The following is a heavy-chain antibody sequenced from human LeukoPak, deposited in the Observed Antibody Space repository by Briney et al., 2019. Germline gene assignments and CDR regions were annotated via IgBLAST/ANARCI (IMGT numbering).Heavy chain of an antibody. CDR3: ARSRLARLYGGNRRGAFDI. J-gene: IGHJ3*02. D-gene: IGHD4-23*01. CDR2: IYYSGST. CDR1: GGSISSSSYY. V-gene: IGHV4-39*07. Sequence: PSEALSLTCTVSGGSISSSSYYWGWIRQPPGKGLEWIGSIYYSGSTNYNPSLKSRVTILVDTSKNQFSLKLSSVTAADTAVYYCARSRLARLYGGNRRGAFDIWGQGTMVTVSS.